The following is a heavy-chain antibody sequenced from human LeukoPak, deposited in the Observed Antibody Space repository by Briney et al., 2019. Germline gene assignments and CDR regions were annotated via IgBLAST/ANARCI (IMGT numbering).Heavy chain of an antibody. V-gene: IGHV1-69*13. CDR1: GVSFTSNA. Sequence: SVKVSCKASGVSFTSNAFTWVRQAPGQGLEWMGGIIPMFGTSNYAQKYQGRLSLSADESTSTADMVLSSLRSDDTAVYYCAAALLAGARRRYCSSTSCYHILDVWGQGTAVTVS. J-gene: IGHJ6*02. CDR2: IIPMFGTS. CDR3: AAALLAGARRRYCSSTSCYHILDV. D-gene: IGHD2-2*01.